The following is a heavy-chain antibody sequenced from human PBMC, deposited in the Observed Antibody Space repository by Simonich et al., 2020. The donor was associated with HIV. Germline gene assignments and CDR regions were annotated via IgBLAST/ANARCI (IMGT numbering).Heavy chain of an antibody. CDR3: ARDRRSMTTVAYSWYFDL. V-gene: IGHV1-69*13. J-gene: IGHJ2*01. CDR2: RIPSFGTA. D-gene: IGHD4-17*01. Sequence: QVQLVQSGAEVRKPGSSVKVSCKASGGTFSSYAISWVRQAPGQGLEWMGGRIPSFGTATDYAQKFQGRVTITADKSTSIAYMELTSLRSEDTAVYYCARDRRSMTTVAYSWYFDLWGRGTLVTVSS. CDR1: GGTFSSYA.